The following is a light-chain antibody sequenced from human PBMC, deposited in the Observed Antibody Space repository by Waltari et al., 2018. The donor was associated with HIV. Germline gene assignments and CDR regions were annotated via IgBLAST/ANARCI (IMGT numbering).Light chain of an antibody. CDR2: GEN. CDR1: SVRRYY. J-gene: IGLJ3*02. CDR3: NSRDSSGHWF. Sequence: SSELAQDPAVSVALGQTVRITCQGDSVRRYYASWYQQKPGQAHVLVVYGENNRPSGIPDRFSGSSSGNTASLTIAGAQAEDEADYYCNSRDSSGHWFFGGGTKVTVL. V-gene: IGLV3-19*01.